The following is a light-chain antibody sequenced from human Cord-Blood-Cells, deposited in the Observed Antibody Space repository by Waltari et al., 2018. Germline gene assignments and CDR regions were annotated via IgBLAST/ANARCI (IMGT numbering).Light chain of an antibody. V-gene: IGKV1-39*01. CDR1: QSISSY. CDR3: QQSYSTPLT. Sequence: DIQLTQPSLSLSACVGDRVTSTCRASQSISSYLNWYQQKPGKAPKLLIYAASSLQSGVPSRFSGSGSGTDFTLTISSLQPEDFATYYCQQSYSTPLTFGGGTKVEIK. CDR2: AAS. J-gene: IGKJ4*01.